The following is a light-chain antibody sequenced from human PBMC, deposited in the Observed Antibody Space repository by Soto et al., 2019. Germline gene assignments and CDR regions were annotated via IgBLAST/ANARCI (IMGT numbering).Light chain of an antibody. CDR1: QSLGGN. CDR2: RAS. CDR3: QQFSSYPLT. Sequence: EIVMTQSPATLAVSPGDTATLSCRASQSLGGNLAWYQQKPGQGPRLRIFRASSRATGVPARFSGSGSGTEFTLTISSLQSEDFAVYYCQQFSSYPLTFGGGTKV. J-gene: IGKJ4*01. V-gene: IGKV3-15*01.